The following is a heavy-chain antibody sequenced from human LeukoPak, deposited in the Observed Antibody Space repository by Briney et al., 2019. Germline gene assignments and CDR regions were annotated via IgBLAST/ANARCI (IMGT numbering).Heavy chain of an antibody. CDR2: ISIDGGRT. CDR1: GFTFSSYA. V-gene: IGHV3-23*01. Sequence: PGGSLRLSCAASGFTFSSYAMSWVRQAPGKGPEWVSTISIDGGRTYYADSVKGRFTVSRDTSKNTLYLQRNSLRAEDTAVYYCARKGIGSSRYQNMDVWGKGTTVTVSS. J-gene: IGHJ6*03. D-gene: IGHD6-25*01. CDR3: ARKGIGSSRYQNMDV.